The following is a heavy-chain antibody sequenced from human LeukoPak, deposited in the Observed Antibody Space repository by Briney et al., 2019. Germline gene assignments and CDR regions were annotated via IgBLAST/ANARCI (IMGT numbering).Heavy chain of an antibody. CDR3: ARVDIVVVAAIVYGMDV. Sequence: AASEKVSCKASGYTFISYGIIWVRQAPGQGPEGMGWNSAYNGNTRYAQKVQGRVTMTADTSTSPAYMELRSLRSDDTAVYYCARVDIVVVAAIVYGMDVWGQGTTVTVSS. CDR1: GYTFISYG. V-gene: IGHV1-18*01. CDR2: NSAYNGNT. D-gene: IGHD2-2*01. J-gene: IGHJ6*02.